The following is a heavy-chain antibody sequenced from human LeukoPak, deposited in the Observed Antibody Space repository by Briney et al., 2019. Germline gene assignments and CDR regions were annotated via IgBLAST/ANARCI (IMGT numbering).Heavy chain of an antibody. Sequence: DSVKGRLTISRDNAKNSLYLQMNSLRDEDTAVYYCARDVRDAFDIWGLGTLVTVSS. CDR3: ARDVRDAFDI. D-gene: IGHD4-17*01. J-gene: IGHJ3*02. V-gene: IGHV3-48*02.